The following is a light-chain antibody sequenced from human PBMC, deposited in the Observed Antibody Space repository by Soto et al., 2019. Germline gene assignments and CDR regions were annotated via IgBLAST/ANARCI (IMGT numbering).Light chain of an antibody. V-gene: IGLV2-14*01. J-gene: IGLJ3*02. CDR1: SSDIGGYNS. CDR2: EVS. CDR3: SSYTSSFTWV. Sequence: QSVLTQPASVSGSPGQSITISCTGTSSDIGGYNSVSWYQQHPSKAPQLMIYEVSNRPSGVSSRFSGSKSGNTASLTISGLQAEDEADYYCSSYTSSFTWVFGGGTKVTVI.